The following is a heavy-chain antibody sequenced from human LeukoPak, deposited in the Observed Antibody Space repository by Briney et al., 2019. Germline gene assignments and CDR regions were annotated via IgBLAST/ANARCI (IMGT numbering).Heavy chain of an antibody. CDR2: IKSRTNGETT. Sequence: GGSLRLSCAASGFTFSNACMSWVRQAPGKGLEWVCRIKSRTNGETTDYAEPVKGRFTISRDNSKNTLYLQMNSLKTEDTAVYYWTTEYSTYGPYYCYYMDGWGKGTTLTAS. CDR1: GFTFSNAC. J-gene: IGHJ6*03. V-gene: IGHV3-15*01. D-gene: IGHD5-12*01. CDR3: TTEYSTYGPYYCYYMDG.